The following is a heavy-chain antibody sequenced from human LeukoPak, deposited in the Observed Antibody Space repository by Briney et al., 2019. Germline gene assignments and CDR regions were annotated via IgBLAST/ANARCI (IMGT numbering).Heavy chain of an antibody. J-gene: IGHJ4*02. V-gene: IGHV1-8*01. D-gene: IGHD5-18*01. Sequence: GASVKVSCKASGYTFTSYDINWARQATGQGLEWMGWMNPNSGNTGYAQKFQGRVTMTRNTSISTAYMELSSLRSEDTAVYYCARGNTAMAPNFDYWGQGTLVTVSS. CDR1: GYTFTSYD. CDR3: ARGNTAMAPNFDY. CDR2: MNPNSGNT.